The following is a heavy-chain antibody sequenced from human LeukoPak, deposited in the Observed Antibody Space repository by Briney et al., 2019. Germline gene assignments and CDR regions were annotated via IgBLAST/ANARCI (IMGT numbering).Heavy chain of an antibody. CDR3: ARGARLRFTYYYMDV. CDR1: GFTVSSNY. Sequence: GGSLRLSCAASGFTVSSNYMSWVRQAPGKGLEWVSVIYSGGSTYYADSMKGRFTISRDNSKNTLYLQMNSLRAEDTAVYYCARGARLRFTYYYMDVWGKGTTVTVSS. CDR2: IYSGGST. V-gene: IGHV3-53*01. D-gene: IGHD3-3*01. J-gene: IGHJ6*03.